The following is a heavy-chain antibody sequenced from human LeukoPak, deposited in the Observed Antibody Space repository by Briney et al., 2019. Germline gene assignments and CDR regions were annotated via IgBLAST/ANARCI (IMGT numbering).Heavy chain of an antibody. Sequence: GASVKVSCKASGYTFTSYGISWVRQAPGQGLEWMGWISAYNGNTHYAQKLQGRVTMTTDTSTSTVYMELRSLRSDDTAVYYCAPLGYCSGGSCYELGEWGQGTLVTVSS. CDR2: ISAYNGNT. D-gene: IGHD2-15*01. CDR3: APLGYCSGGSCYELGE. CDR1: GYTFTSYG. J-gene: IGHJ4*02. V-gene: IGHV1-18*01.